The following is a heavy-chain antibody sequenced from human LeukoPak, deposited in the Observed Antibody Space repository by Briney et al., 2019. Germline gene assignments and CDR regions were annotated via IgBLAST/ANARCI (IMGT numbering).Heavy chain of an antibody. CDR2: IIPIFGTA. J-gene: IGHJ3*02. CDR1: GVTFSSYA. V-gene: IGHV1-69*05. CDR3: ASGSPGYSSSWQPDAFDI. D-gene: IGHD6-13*01. Sequence: SLRLSCKASGVTFSSYAISWVRQAPGQGLEWMGGIIPIFGTANYAQKFQGRVTITTDETTSTAYMELSSLRSEDTAVYYCASGSPGYSSSWQPDAFDIWGQGTMVTVSS.